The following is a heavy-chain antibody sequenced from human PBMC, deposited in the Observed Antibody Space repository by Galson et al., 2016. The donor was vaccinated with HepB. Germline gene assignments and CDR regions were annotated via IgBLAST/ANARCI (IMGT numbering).Heavy chain of an antibody. V-gene: IGHV3-48*02. CDR3: ARTLRIAIFGVVVIPVVGDRYYGMDV. Sequence: SLRLSCAASGFTFSKNSMNWVRQAPGKGLEWVSYISSSGSVINYADSVKGRFIISRDNAKNSLHLQMNSLRDEDTAVYYCARTLRIAIFGVVVIPVVGDRYYGMDVWGQGTTVTVSS. CDR1: GFTFSKNS. CDR2: ISSSGSVI. D-gene: IGHD3-3*01. J-gene: IGHJ6*02.